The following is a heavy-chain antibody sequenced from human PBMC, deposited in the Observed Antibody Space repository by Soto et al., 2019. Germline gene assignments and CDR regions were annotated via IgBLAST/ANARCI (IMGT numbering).Heavy chain of an antibody. D-gene: IGHD6-25*01. V-gene: IGHV4-59*08. J-gene: IGHJ5*02. CDR3: ARASSEYWFDP. CDR1: GGSISSYY. CDR2: IYYSGST. Sequence: SETLSLTCTVSGGSISSYYWSWIRQPPGKGLEWIGYIYYSGSTNYNPSLKSRVTISVDTSKNQFSLKLSSVTAADTAVYYCARASSEYWFDPWGQGTLVTVSS.